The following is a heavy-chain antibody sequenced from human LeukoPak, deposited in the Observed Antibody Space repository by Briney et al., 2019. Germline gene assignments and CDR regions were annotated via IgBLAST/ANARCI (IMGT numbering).Heavy chain of an antibody. D-gene: IGHD2-15*01. CDR3: AKSPGSGLPHNWFDP. V-gene: IGHV3-23*01. J-gene: IGHJ5*02. CDR1: GFTFSNFA. Sequence: GGSLGLSCTASGFTFSNFAMSWVRQAPGKGLEWVSTITGGPGAKYYADSVKGRFTISRDNSKDTLYLQMYSLRAEDTAVYYCAKSPGSGLPHNWFDPWGQGTLVTVSS. CDR2: ITGGPGAK.